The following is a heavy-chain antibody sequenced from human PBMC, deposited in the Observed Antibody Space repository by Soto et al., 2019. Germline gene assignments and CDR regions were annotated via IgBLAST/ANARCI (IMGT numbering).Heavy chain of an antibody. CDR3: ARRWSGTDY. Sequence: QVQLQESGPGLVKPSETLSLNCTVSGGSITSYYWSWIRQPPGKGLEWIGYIHNSGSTSYNPSLQSRVTISADVSKNQFSLDLRAVTAADTAVYYCARRWSGTDYCGHGTLVTVAS. D-gene: IGHD3-10*01. CDR1: GGSITSYY. V-gene: IGHV4-59*01. J-gene: IGHJ4*01. CDR2: IHNSGST.